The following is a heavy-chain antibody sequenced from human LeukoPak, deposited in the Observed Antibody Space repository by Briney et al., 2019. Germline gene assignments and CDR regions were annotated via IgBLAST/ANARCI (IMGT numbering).Heavy chain of an antibody. V-gene: IGHV3-53*01. J-gene: IGHJ4*02. CDR3: ARDLSYYDSSGYLY. CDR2: IYSDGRT. CDR1: GFTFSSYG. Sequence: GGSLRLSCAASGFTFSSYGMSWVRQAPGKGLEWVSLIYSDGRTYYADSVKGRCTISRDGSKNTLYLQMNSLRAEDTAVYYCARDLSYYDSSGYLYWGQGTLVTVSS. D-gene: IGHD3-22*01.